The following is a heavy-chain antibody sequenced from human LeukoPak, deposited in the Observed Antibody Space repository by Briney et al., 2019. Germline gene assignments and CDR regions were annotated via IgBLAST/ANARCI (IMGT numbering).Heavy chain of an antibody. Sequence: GGSLRLSCAASGFTFSSYSMNWVRQAPGKGLEWVSSISSSSSYIYYADSVKGRFTISRDNAKNSLYLQINSLRAEDTAVYYCAKDLLRFLEWLAYFDYWGQGTLVTVSS. V-gene: IGHV3-21*01. CDR2: ISSSSSYI. CDR3: AKDLLRFLEWLAYFDY. CDR1: GFTFSSYS. J-gene: IGHJ4*02. D-gene: IGHD3-3*01.